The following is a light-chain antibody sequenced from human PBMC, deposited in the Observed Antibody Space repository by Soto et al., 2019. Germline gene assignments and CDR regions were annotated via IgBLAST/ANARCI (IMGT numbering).Light chain of an antibody. CDR2: AAS. CDR3: QQSYSNPWT. Sequence: GDRVTITCRASQSISSWLAWYQQKPGKAPKLLIYAASSLQSGVPSRFSGTGSGTDFTLTISSLQPEDFATYYCQQSYSNPWTFGQGTKVDIK. J-gene: IGKJ1*01. V-gene: IGKV1-39*01. CDR1: QSISSW.